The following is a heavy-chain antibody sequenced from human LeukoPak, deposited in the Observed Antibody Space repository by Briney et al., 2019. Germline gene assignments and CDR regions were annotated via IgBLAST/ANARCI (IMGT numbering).Heavy chain of an antibody. Sequence: GGSLRLSCAASGFTFSSYAMSWVRQAPGKGLEWVSAISGSGGSTYYADSVKGRFTISRDNSKNTLYLQMNSLRAEDTAVYYCAKGQVGATIWLVGSTSNYFDYWGQGTLVTVSS. D-gene: IGHD1-26*01. J-gene: IGHJ4*02. V-gene: IGHV3-23*01. CDR2: ISGSGGST. CDR1: GFTFSSYA. CDR3: AKGQVGATIWLVGSTSNYFDY.